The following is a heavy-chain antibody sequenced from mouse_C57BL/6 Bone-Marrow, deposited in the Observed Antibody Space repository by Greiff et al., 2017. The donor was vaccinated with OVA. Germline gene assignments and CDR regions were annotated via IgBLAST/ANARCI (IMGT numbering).Heavy chain of an antibody. J-gene: IGHJ4*01. Sequence: VQLKESGPGMVKPSQSLSLTCTVTGYSITSGYDWHWIRHFPGNKLEWMGYISYSGSTNYNPSLKSPISITHDTSKNHFFLKLNSVTTEDTATYYCASSQLTGDAMDYWGQGTSVTVSS. V-gene: IGHV3-1*01. D-gene: IGHD4-1*01. CDR1: GYSITSGYD. CDR3: ASSQLTGDAMDY. CDR2: ISYSGST.